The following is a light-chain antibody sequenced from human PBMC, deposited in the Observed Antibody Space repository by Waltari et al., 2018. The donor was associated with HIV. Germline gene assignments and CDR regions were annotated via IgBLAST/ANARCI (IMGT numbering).Light chain of an antibody. Sequence: QSVLTQPPSVSAAPGQKVTISCSGSSSNIGNNYVSWYQQPPGTAAKLLIYDNNKRPSGIPDRFSGSKSGTSATLGITGLQTGDEADYYCGTWDSSLSAEFGGGTKLTVL. J-gene: IGLJ2*01. CDR1: SSNIGNNY. V-gene: IGLV1-51*01. CDR3: GTWDSSLSAE. CDR2: DNN.